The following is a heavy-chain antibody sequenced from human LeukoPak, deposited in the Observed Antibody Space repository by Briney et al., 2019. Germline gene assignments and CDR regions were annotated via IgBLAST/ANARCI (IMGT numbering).Heavy chain of an antibody. D-gene: IGHD3-10*01. CDR2: ISAYNGNT. Sequence: ASVKVSCKASGYTFTSYGISWVRQAPGQGLEWMGWISAYNGNTNYAQKLQGRVTMTTDKSTSTAYMELSSLRSEDTAVYYCARGPPEWFGNLYYMDVWGKGTTVTVS. CDR3: ARGPPEWFGNLYYMDV. J-gene: IGHJ6*03. CDR1: GYTFTSYG. V-gene: IGHV1-18*01.